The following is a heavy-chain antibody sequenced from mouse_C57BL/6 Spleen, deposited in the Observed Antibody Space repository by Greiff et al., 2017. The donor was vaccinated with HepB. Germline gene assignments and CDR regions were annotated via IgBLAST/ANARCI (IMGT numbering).Heavy chain of an antibody. D-gene: IGHD2-5*01. CDR1: GYSITSGYY. Sequence: EVKLQESGPGLVKPSQSLSLTCSVTGYSITSGYYWNWIRQFPGNKLEWMGYISYDGSNNYNPSLKNRISITRDTSKNQFFLKLNSVTTEDTATYYCASAYYSNFWFAYWGQGTLVTVSA. CDR2: ISYDGSN. V-gene: IGHV3-6*01. J-gene: IGHJ3*01. CDR3: ASAYYSNFWFAY.